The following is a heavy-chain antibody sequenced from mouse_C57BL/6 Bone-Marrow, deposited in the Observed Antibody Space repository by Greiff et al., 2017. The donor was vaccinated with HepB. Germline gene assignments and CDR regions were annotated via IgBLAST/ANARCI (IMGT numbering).Heavy chain of an antibody. J-gene: IGHJ2*01. V-gene: IGHV1-81*01. CDR2: IYPRSGNT. CDR3: ARGWLLPYYFDY. D-gene: IGHD2-3*01. Sequence: QVQLQQSGAELARPGASVKLSCKASGYTFTSYGISWVKQRTGQGLEWIGEIYPRSGNTYYNEKFKGQATLTADKSSSTAYMELSSLTSEDSAVYLGARGWLLPYYFDYWGQGTTLTVSA. CDR1: GYTFTSYG.